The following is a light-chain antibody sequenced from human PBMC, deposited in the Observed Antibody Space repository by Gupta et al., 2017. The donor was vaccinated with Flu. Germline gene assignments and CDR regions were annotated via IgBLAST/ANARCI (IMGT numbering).Light chain of an antibody. V-gene: IGKV3-20*01. CDR3: QQYGSSRWT. CDR2: DAS. Sequence: ERATLSCRASQSVSSNYLAWYQQKPGQAPRLLIYDASSRATGIPDRFSGSGSGTDFTLTISRLEPEDFAVYFCQQYGSSRWTFGQGTKVEIK. CDR1: QSVSSNY. J-gene: IGKJ1*01.